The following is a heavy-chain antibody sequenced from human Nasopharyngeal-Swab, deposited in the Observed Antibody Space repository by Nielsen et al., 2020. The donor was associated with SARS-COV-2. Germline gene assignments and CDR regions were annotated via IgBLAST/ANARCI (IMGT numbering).Heavy chain of an antibody. V-gene: IGHV3-23*01. J-gene: IGHJ6*02. CDR1: GFTFSSYA. Sequence: GGSPRLSCAASGFTFSSYAMSWVRQAPGKGLEWVSAISGSGGSTYYADSVKGRFTISRDNSKNTLYLQMNSLRAEDTAVYYCAKAEGSYYYYYGMDVWGQGTTVTVSS. CDR2: ISGSGGST. D-gene: IGHD6-13*01. CDR3: AKAEGSYYYYYGMDV.